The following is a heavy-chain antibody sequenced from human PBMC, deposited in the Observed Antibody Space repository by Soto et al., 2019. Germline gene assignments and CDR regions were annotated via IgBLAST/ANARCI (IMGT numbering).Heavy chain of an antibody. V-gene: IGHV1-18*01. CDR1: GYDFITYG. D-gene: IGHD3-16*01. CDR3: AKATWVQLCEF. CDR2: ISAYSGDT. J-gene: IGHJ4*02. Sequence: QIQLVQSGAELKKPGASVKVSCKASGYDFITYGITWVRQAPGQGLEWMEWISAYSGDTNYAQKFQGRVTMTTDTSTSTAYMELRGLRSDDTAMYYCAKATWVQLCEFWGQGTLVTVSS.